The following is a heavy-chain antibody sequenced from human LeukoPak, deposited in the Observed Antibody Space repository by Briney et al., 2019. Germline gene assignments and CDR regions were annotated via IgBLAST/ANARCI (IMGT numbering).Heavy chain of an antibody. CDR3: ASEANGSGSYEF. CDR1: GFTVSSNY. CDR2: IYHSGSA. V-gene: IGHV4-30-2*01. Sequence: LRLSCAASGFTVSSNYMSWVRQPPGKGLEWIGYIYHSGSAYYNPSLKSRVTISVDRSKNQFSLKLSSVTAADTAVYYCASEANGSGSYEFWGQGTLVTVSS. J-gene: IGHJ4*02. D-gene: IGHD3-10*01.